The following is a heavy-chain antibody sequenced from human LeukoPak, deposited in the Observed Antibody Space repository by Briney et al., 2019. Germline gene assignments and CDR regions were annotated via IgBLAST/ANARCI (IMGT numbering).Heavy chain of an antibody. V-gene: IGHV3-23*01. D-gene: IGHD7-27*01. Sequence: GGSLRLSCAASGLTSSSYVLNWVRHAPGKGLEWVSGITGSGGSTYYADSVKGRFTISRDNSKNTLYLQMNSLRAEDTAVYYCAKLLGYWGEGTPVTVSS. CDR1: GLTSSSYV. CDR3: AKLLGY. CDR2: ITGSGGST. J-gene: IGHJ4*02.